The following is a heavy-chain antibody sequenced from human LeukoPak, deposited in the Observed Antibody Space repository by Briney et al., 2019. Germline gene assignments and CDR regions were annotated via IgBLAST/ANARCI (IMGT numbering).Heavy chain of an antibody. J-gene: IGHJ4*02. V-gene: IGHV3-53*01. D-gene: IGHD6-19*01. CDR1: GIIVSNNY. CDR2: IYGGGST. Sequence: GGSLRLPCAASGIIVSNNYMSWVRQAPGKGLEWVSVIYGGGSTYYAGSVKGRFTISRDKSKNTVFLQMDSLRAEDTAVYYCARGDSSGYDYWGQGTLVTVSS. CDR3: ARGDSSGYDY.